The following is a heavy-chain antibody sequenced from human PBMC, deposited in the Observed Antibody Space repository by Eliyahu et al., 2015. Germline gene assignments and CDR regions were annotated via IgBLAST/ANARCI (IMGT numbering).Heavy chain of an antibody. CDR2: ISGSGXST. CDR1: GFXFXXYA. J-gene: IGHJ4*02. V-gene: IGHV3-23*01. CDR3: ARYDYIWGSYRPLFDY. Sequence: EVQLLXSGGGLVQPGGSLRXSCAASGFXFXXYAMRWVRXAPGKGLGXVSAISGSGXSTYYADXVKGRFTISRDNSKNTLYLQMNSLRAEDTAVYYCARYDYIWGSYRPLFDYWGQGTLVTVSS. D-gene: IGHD3-16*02.